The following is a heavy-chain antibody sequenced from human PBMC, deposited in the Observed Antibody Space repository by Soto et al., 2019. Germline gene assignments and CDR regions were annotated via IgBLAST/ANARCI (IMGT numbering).Heavy chain of an antibody. CDR1: GGSISSSSW. Sequence: QVQLQESGPGLVKPSGTLSLTCAVSGGSISSSSWWSWVRQPPGKGLEWIEEIYHSGSTNYNPSLKSRVAMSEDTSKNQFPLTLNKVAAADTAANYGPRNPPGGDYPPPADYWGQGILVTVAS. CDR3: PRNPPGGDYPPPADY. D-gene: IGHD2-21*02. CDR2: IYHSGST. J-gene: IGHJ4*02. V-gene: IGHV4-4*02.